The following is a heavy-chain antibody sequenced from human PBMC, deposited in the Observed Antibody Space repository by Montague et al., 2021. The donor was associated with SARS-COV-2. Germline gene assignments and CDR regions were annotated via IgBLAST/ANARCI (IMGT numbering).Heavy chain of an antibody. Sequence: SLRLSCAASGFTFGDYAINWVRQAPGKGLEWVARISGDGATAYYAESVLGRFAISRDNSKNTVLLQMDSLRAKDAAVYYCAEALYSGGFFFESGSDFWGQGTLVTVS. J-gene: IGHJ4*02. CDR3: AEALYSGGFFFESGSDF. CDR1: GFTFGDYA. CDR2: ISGDGATA. V-gene: IGHV3-23*01. D-gene: IGHD6-19*01.